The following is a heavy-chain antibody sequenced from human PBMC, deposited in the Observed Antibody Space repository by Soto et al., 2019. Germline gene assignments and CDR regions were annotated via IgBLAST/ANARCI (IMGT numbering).Heavy chain of an antibody. CDR3: ARGGGIVVVTAPYDY. CDR1: GYTFASYY. J-gene: IGHJ4*02. Sequence: ASVKVSCKASGYTFASYYMNWVRQAPGQGLEWLGIINPSGGYTTYAQRLLGRVTMTSDTSTSTVHMELGSLTSEDTAVYYCARGGGIVVVTAPYDYSGQGTLVTVSS. V-gene: IGHV1-46*03. CDR2: INPSGGYT. D-gene: IGHD2-21*02.